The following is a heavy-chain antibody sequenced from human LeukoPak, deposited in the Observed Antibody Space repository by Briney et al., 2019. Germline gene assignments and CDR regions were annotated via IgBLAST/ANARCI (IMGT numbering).Heavy chain of an antibody. CDR2: ISGSGGST. CDR3: ARVPDAFDI. CDR1: GYSISSGYY. Sequence: ETLSLTCAVSGYSISSGYYWGWIRQPPGKGLEWVSAISGSGGSTYYADSVKGRFTISRDNSKNTLYLQMNSLRAEDTAVYYCARVPDAFDIWGQGTMVTVSS. J-gene: IGHJ3*02. V-gene: IGHV3-23*01.